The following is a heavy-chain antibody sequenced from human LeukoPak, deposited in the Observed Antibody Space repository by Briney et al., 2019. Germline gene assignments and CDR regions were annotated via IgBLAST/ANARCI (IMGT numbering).Heavy chain of an antibody. J-gene: IGHJ4*02. CDR1: GFTFSSYA. D-gene: IGHD3-3*01. CDR3: ARGPRGTIFGVVTLYYFDY. V-gene: IGHV3-30*04. Sequence: SLRLTCAASGFTFSSYAMHWVRQAPGKGLEWVAVISYDGSNKYYADSVKGRFTISRDNSKNTLYLQMNSLRAEDTAVYYCARGPRGTIFGVVTLYYFDYWGQGTLVTVSS. CDR2: ISYDGSNK.